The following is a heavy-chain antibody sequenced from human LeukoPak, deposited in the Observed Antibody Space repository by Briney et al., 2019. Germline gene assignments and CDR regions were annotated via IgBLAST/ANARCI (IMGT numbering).Heavy chain of an antibody. CDR2: INPNRGGT. CDR1: GYTFTGYY. J-gene: IGHJ4*02. V-gene: IGHV1-2*02. D-gene: IGHD2-2*01. Sequence: GASVKVSCKASGYTFTGYYMHWVRQAPGQGLEWMGWINPNRGGTNYAQKFQGRVTMTRDTSISTAYMELSGLRSDDTAVYYCARVKCSSASCYALDYWGQGTLVTVSS. CDR3: ARVKCSSASCYALDY.